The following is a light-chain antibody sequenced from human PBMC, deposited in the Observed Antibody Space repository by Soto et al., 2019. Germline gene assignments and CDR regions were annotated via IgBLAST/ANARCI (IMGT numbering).Light chain of an antibody. J-gene: IGLJ1*01. CDR3: CSYAGSSTYV. Sequence: QSALNQPVPVSGSPGQSITIFCTGTSSDVGSYNLVSWYQHHPGKAPKLMIYEGSKRPSGVSNRFSGSKSGNTASLTISGLQAEDEADYYCCSYAGSSTYVFGTGTKVTVL. V-gene: IGLV2-23*01. CDR1: SSDVGSYNL. CDR2: EGS.